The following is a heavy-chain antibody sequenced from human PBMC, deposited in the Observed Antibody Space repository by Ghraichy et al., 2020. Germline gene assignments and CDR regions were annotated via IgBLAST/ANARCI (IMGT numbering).Heavy chain of an antibody. D-gene: IGHD3-3*01. V-gene: IGHV4-34*01. CDR1: GGSYVGTS. Sequence: SETLSLTPAVYGGSYVGTSGSWICLLPGLGLEWIGEINHSGSTNYNPSLKSRVTISVDTSKNQFSLKLSSVTAADTAVYYCARSLEWLSIIDYWGQGTLVTVSS. J-gene: IGHJ4*02. CDR2: INHSGST. CDR3: ARSLEWLSIIDY.